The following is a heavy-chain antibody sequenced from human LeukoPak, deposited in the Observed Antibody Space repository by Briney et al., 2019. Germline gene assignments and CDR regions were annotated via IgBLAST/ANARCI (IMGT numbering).Heavy chain of an antibody. D-gene: IGHD3-9*01. Sequence: PSETLSLTCGVSGGSITSTNYWTWVRQPPGKGLEWVGSIYYSGSTYYNPSLKSRVTISVDTSKSQFSLKLSSVTAADTAVYYCARSYYDILTGYFNVCDYWGQGTLVTVSS. CDR2: IYYSGST. V-gene: IGHV4-39*01. J-gene: IGHJ4*02. CDR3: ARSYYDILTGYFNVCDY. CDR1: GGSITSTNY.